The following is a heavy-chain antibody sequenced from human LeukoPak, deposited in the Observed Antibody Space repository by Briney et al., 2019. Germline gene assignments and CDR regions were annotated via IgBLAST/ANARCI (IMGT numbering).Heavy chain of an antibody. V-gene: IGHV3-23*01. Sequence: GGSLRLSCAASGFTFSSYGMSWVRQAPGKGLEWVSALSGSGGRTYYADSVKGRFTIFRDNSKNTLYLQMNSLRAEDTALYYCAKRGRGKVGADDYWGQGTLVTVSS. CDR2: LSGSGGRT. D-gene: IGHD1-26*01. CDR3: AKRGRGKVGADDY. CDR1: GFTFSSYG. J-gene: IGHJ4*02.